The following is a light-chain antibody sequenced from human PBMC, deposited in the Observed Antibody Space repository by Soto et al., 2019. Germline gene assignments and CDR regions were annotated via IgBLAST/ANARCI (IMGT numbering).Light chain of an antibody. CDR2: GAS. CDR3: QQYGSSTWT. Sequence: EIVLTHSAGTLSLSPGERATLSCRASQSVSSNYLAWYQQKPGQAPRPLIYGASSRATGVPDRFSGSGAGTDFTLTISRLEYEDFAVYYCQQYGSSTWTFGQGTKVDIK. V-gene: IGKV3-20*01. CDR1: QSVSSNY. J-gene: IGKJ1*01.